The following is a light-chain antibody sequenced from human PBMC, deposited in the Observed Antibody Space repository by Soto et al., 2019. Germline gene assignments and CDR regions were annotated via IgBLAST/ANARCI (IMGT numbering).Light chain of an antibody. Sequence: QSALTQPASVSGSPGQSITISCTGTSSNVGGYNYVSWYQQHPGKAPKLMIYDVSNRPSGVSTRFTGSKSGNTASLTISGLQAEDEADYYCNSYTNSGSLVFGGGTKVTVL. V-gene: IGLV2-14*01. J-gene: IGLJ2*01. CDR2: DVS. CDR1: SSNVGGYNY. CDR3: NSYTNSGSLV.